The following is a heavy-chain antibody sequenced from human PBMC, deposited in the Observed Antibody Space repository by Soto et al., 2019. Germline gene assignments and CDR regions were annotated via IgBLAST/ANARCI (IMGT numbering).Heavy chain of an antibody. V-gene: IGHV3-30*03. J-gene: IGHJ6*02. CDR1: GFTFSSYA. Sequence: GGSLRLSCAASGFTFSSYAMHWVRQAPGKGLEWVAVISYDGSNTYYADSVKGRFTISRDNSKNTVYLQMNSLRGEDTAVYYCARDRPITIFGVVNGMDVWGQGTTVTVSS. CDR3: ARDRPITIFGVVNGMDV. CDR2: ISYDGSNT. D-gene: IGHD3-3*01.